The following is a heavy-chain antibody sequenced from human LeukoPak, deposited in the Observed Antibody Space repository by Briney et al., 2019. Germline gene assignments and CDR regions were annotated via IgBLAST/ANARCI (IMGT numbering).Heavy chain of an antibody. CDR1: GGPFSSYA. CDR2: IIPILGTA. D-gene: IGHD5-24*01. V-gene: IGHV1-69*04. CDR3: ARGRGDGYNYEYYFDY. Sequence: GSSVKVSCKASGGPFSSYAISWVRQAPGQGLEWMGRIIPILGTANYAQKFQGRVTITADKSTSTAYMELSSLRSEDTAVYYCARGRGDGYNYEYYFDYWGQGTLVTVSS. J-gene: IGHJ4*02.